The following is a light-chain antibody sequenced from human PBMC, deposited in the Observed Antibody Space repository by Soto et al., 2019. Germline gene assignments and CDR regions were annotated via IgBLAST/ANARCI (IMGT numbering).Light chain of an antibody. CDR3: SSYTSSSTVI. CDR2: DVR. V-gene: IGLV2-14*03. J-gene: IGLJ2*01. Sequence: QSALTQPASVSGSPGQSITISCTGTSSDVGGYNFVSWYQQHPGKAPKFIIYDVRNRPSGVSNRFSGSRSGNTASLTISGLQAEDGAVYYCSSYTSSSTVIFGGGTK. CDR1: SSDVGGYNF.